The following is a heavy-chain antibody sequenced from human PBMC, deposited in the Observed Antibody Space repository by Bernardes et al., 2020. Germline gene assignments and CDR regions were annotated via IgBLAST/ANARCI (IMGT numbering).Heavy chain of an antibody. J-gene: IGHJ4*02. CDR1: GYSITRYR. CDR3: ARQGDGYNSEVDY. V-gene: IGHV5-51*01. Sequence: GGCLKTTRSGSGYSITRYRIGWVRPIPGKGLEWMGIIYPGDSDTRYSPSFQGQVTISADKSISTAYLQWSSLKASDTAMYYCARQGDGYNSEVDYWGQGTLVTVSS. D-gene: IGHD5-12*01. CDR2: IYPGDSDT.